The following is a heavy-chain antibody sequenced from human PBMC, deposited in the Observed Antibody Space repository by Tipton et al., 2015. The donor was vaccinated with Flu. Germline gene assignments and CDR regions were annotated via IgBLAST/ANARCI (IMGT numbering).Heavy chain of an antibody. CDR2: TYHSGST. CDR3: ARSVTGLFDH. J-gene: IGHJ4*02. Sequence: TLSLTCTVSGDSISSGGYTPDWVRPPPREGLEWVGYTYHSGSTYYNPSLKSRVTISVERSRNQFSLKVSSVAAADTAVYYCARSVTGLFDHWGQGTLVTVSS. V-gene: IGHV4-30-2*01. CDR1: GDSISSGGYT. D-gene: IGHD2-8*02.